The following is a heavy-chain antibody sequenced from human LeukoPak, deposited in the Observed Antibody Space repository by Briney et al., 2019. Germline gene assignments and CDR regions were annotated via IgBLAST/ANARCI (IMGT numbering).Heavy chain of an antibody. CDR3: ARGALWFGDPLAFDI. CDR1: GGSLSGYY. Sequence: SETLSLTCAVYGGSLSGYYWSWIRQPPGKGLEWIGEINHSGSTNYNPSLKSRVTISVDTSKNQFSLKLSSVTAADTAVYYCARGALWFGDPLAFDIWGQGTMVTVSS. CDR2: INHSGST. D-gene: IGHD3-10*01. V-gene: IGHV4-34*01. J-gene: IGHJ3*02.